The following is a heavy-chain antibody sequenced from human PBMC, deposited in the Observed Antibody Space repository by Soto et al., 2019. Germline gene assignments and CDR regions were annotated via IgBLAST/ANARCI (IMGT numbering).Heavy chain of an antibody. CDR3: AIFYVDTASYYYYYYGMDV. Sequence: PGGSMRLSCGASGFTVSGNSLSWVRQAPGKGLEWVSYIFTDGSTYYADSVRGRFTISRDNSKNTLYLQMNSLRAEDTAVYYCAIFYVDTASYYYYYYGMDVWGQGTTVTVSS. CDR2: IFTDGST. D-gene: IGHD5-18*01. V-gene: IGHV3-53*05. CDR1: GFTVSGNS. J-gene: IGHJ6*02.